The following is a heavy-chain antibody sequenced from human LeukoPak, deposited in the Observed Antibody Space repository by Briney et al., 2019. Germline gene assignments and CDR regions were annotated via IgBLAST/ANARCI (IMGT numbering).Heavy chain of an antibody. CDR1: GYTFTGYY. Sequence: ASVKVSCKASGYTFTGYYMHWVRQAPGQGLEWMGWINPNSGGTNYAQKFQGRVTVTRDTSISTAYMELSRLRSDDTAVYYCARAKYYYGSGSYYFDYWGQGTLVTVSS. D-gene: IGHD3-10*01. CDR3: ARAKYYYGSGSYYFDY. CDR2: INPNSGGT. V-gene: IGHV1-2*02. J-gene: IGHJ4*02.